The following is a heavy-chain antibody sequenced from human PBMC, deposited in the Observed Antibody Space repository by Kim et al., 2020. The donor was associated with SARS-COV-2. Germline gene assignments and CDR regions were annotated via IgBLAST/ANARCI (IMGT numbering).Heavy chain of an antibody. CDR1: GFTFSSYS. D-gene: IGHD6-19*01. J-gene: IGHJ1*01. Sequence: GGSLRLSCAASGFTFSSYSMNWVRQAPGKGLEWVSSMSSSSRYIYYADSVKGRLKRSREKDKNARDLQMKSLRDEDTEVDYWERHREESSGGEAGGEGG. CDR3: ERHREESSGGEAGGE. CDR2: MSSSSRYI. V-gene: IGHV3-21*01.